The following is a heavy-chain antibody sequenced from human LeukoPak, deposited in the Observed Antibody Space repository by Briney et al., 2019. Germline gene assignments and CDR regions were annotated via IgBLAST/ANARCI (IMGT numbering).Heavy chain of an antibody. V-gene: IGHV3-7*01. CDR3: AKGGTTFDY. CDR1: GFTFGDYA. Sequence: GRSLRLSCTASGFTFGDYAMSWVRQAPGKGLEWVANIKQDGNEKYYVDSVKGRFTISRDNAKNSLYLQMNSLRAEDTALYYCAKGGTTFDYWGQGTLVTVSS. D-gene: IGHD1-1*01. CDR2: IKQDGNEK. J-gene: IGHJ4*02.